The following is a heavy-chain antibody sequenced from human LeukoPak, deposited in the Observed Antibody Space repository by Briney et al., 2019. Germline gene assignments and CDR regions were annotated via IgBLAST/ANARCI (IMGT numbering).Heavy chain of an antibody. Sequence: GRSLRLSCAASGFTFRTYAMHWVRQAPGKGLEWVAVLSYDGRNDGRNKYYADSVKGRFTISGDNSKNTLYLQMDSLRAEDTAVYYCAKLPYGSGSYLSAFDIWGQGTMVTVSS. CDR2: LSYDGRNDGRNK. D-gene: IGHD3-10*01. V-gene: IGHV3-30*04. CDR3: AKLPYGSGSYLSAFDI. J-gene: IGHJ3*02. CDR1: GFTFRTYA.